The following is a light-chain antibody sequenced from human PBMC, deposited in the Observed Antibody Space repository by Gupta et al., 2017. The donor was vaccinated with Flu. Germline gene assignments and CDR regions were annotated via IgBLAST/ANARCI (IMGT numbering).Light chain of an antibody. CDR2: DAS. J-gene: IGKJ5*01. Sequence: DIQMPPSPFSLSASVGDRVTIPCRASQGISNHLAWFQQKPGKAPRSLIYDASSLQSGVPSKFGGSGSGTDFTLTISSLQPEDFAAYYCQQYHSFPITFGQGTRLELK. CDR3: QQYHSFPIT. CDR1: QGISNH. V-gene: IGKV1-16*02.